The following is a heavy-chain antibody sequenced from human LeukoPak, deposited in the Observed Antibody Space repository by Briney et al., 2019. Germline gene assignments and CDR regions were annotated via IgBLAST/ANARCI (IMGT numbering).Heavy chain of an antibody. V-gene: IGHV4-39*07. CDR3: ARGGDGDYGYYYYGMDV. J-gene: IGHJ6*02. CDR1: GGSISSSSYY. CDR2: INHSGST. Sequence: SETLSLTCTVSGGSISSSSYYWSWIRQPPGKGLEWIGEINHSGSTNYNPSLKSRVTISVDTSKNQFSLKLSSVTAADTAVYYCARGGDGDYGYYYYGMDVWGQGTTVTVSS. D-gene: IGHD4-17*01.